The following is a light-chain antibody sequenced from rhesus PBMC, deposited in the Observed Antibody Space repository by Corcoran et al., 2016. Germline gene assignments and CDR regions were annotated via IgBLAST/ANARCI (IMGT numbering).Light chain of an antibody. CDR3: QQYNDSPPT. CDR2: YAS. J-gene: IGKJ4*01. CDR1: QGINHY. Sequence: DIQMTQSPSSLSASVGDRVTITCRASQGINHYLSWYQQKPGKAPKPLITYASTLEAGVPSRFSVSGSGTDYILTISSLQPEDIATYYCQQYNDSPPTFGGGTKVEIK. V-gene: IGKV1-66*01.